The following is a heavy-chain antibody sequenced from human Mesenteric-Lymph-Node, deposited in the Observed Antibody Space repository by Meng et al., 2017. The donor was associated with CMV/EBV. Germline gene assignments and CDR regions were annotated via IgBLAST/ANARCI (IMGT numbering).Heavy chain of an antibody. J-gene: IGHJ2*01. Sequence: SCKASGYTFPSYIISCVRQAPGQGLEWMGWISTYNGNTNYAQNLQGRVTMTTDTSTSTASMELRSLRSDDTAVYYCARQSNYWFFDLWGRGTLVTVSS. D-gene: IGHD2-21*01. CDR2: ISTYNGNT. CDR3: ARQSNYWFFDL. V-gene: IGHV1-18*01. CDR1: GYTFPSYI.